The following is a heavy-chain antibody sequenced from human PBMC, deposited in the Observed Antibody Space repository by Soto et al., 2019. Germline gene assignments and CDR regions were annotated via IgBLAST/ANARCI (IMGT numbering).Heavy chain of an antibody. CDR2: IGTAGDT. D-gene: IGHD2-15*01. CDR3: ARGQEVGAHFFDS. J-gene: IGHJ4*02. V-gene: IGHV3-13*01. CDR1: GFTFSGFD. Sequence: LRLSCEASGFTFSGFDMHWVRQPTGKGLEWVSTIGTAGDTYYAVSVKGRFTISRDNAKNSLSLQMNSLRAGDTAVYFCARGQEVGAHFFDSWGQGTQVTVSS.